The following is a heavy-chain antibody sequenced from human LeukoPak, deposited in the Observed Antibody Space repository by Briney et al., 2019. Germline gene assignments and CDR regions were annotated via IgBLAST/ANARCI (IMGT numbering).Heavy chain of an antibody. J-gene: IGHJ4*02. CDR2: INPSGGST. CDR3: ARVGSGLFDN. D-gene: IGHD3-3*01. CDR1: GYTFTSYY. V-gene: IGHV1-46*01. Sequence: ASVKVSCKASGYTFTSYYMHWARQAPGQGLEWMGIINPSGGSTTYAHKFQGRVTMTRDTSTSTVYMELSSLRSEDTAVYYCARVGSGLFDNWGQGTLVTVSS.